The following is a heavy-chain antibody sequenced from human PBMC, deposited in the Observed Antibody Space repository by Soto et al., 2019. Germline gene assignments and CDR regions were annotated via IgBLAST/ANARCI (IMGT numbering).Heavy chain of an antibody. D-gene: IGHD5-18*01. CDR1: GGSISSYY. V-gene: IGHV4-59*06. J-gene: IGHJ4*02. CDR2: IYYSGST. CDR3: ASDSYGSLGLDY. Sequence: SETLSLTCTVSGGSISSYYWSWIRQHPGKGLEWIGYIYYSGSTYYNPSLKSRVTISVDTSKNQFSLKLSSVTAADTAVYYCASDSYGSLGLDYWGQGTLVTVSS.